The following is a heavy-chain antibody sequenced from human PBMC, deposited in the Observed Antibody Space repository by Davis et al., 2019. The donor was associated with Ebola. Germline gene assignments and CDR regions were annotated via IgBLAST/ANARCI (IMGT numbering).Heavy chain of an antibody. CDR3: ARGKWFDP. J-gene: IGHJ5*02. CDR1: GGTFTNYA. V-gene: IGHV1-69*04. CDR2: IIPVVDTK. Sequence: SVKVSCKTSGGTFTNYAVNWMRQAPGQGLEWMGRIIPVVDTKDYAQKFQGRVTLTADKATNTAYMELSGLRFDDTAVYYCARGKWFDPWGQGTLVSVTS.